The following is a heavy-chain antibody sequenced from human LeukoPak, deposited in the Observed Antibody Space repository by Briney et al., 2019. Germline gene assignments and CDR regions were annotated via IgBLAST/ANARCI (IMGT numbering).Heavy chain of an antibody. CDR1: GFTFGDDA. J-gene: IGHJ4*02. D-gene: IGHD5-12*01. V-gene: IGHV3-49*04. CDR2: IRSKVYGGTA. CDR3: TKVLYGGYFYFDY. Sequence: GSLRLSCIPSGFTFGDDAVSWVRQAPGKGLEWVGFIRSKVYGGTAEYAASVKGRFTISRDDSKSIAYLQMNSLKTEDTAVYYCTKVLYGGYFYFDYWGQGTLVTVSS.